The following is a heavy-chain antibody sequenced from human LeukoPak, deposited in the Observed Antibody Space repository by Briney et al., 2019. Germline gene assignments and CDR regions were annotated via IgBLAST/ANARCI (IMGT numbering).Heavy chain of an antibody. D-gene: IGHD3-22*01. J-gene: IGHJ4*02. CDR3: ARASKTRPTYYYDSSGYYIDY. CDR1: DASVSSSGFH. V-gene: IGHV4-39*07. CDR2: MSYTGPT. Sequence: PSETLSLTCTVSDASVSSSGFHWGWIRQPPGKGLEWIGTMSYTGPTYYNPSLQSRVIISLDTSKNQLSLRLSSVTAADTAVYYCARASKTRPTYYYDSSGYYIDYWGQGTLVTVSS.